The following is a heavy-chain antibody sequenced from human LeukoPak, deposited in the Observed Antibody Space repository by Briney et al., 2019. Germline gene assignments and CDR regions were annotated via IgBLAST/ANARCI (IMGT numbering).Heavy chain of an antibody. J-gene: IGHJ3*02. CDR2: IYYSGST. Sequence: SETLSLTCTVSGGSISSSSYYWGWIRQPPGKGLEWIGSIYYSGSTYYNPSLKSRVTISVDTSKNQFSLKLSSVTAADTAVYYCASRRDGSGGAFDIWGQGTMVTVSS. CDR3: ASRRDGSGGAFDI. D-gene: IGHD5-24*01. V-gene: IGHV4-39*07. CDR1: GGSISSSSYY.